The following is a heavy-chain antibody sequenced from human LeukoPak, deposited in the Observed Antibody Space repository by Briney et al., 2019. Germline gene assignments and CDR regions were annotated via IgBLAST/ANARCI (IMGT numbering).Heavy chain of an antibody. CDR2: IKQDGSEK. Sequence: PGGSLRLSCAASGITFSSYWMSWARQAPGKGLEWVANIKQDGSEKYYVDSVKGRFTISRDNAKYSLYLQMNSLRAEDTAVYYCARDAVVGIVVVPAAIEGVGYWGQGTLVTVSS. J-gene: IGHJ4*02. V-gene: IGHV3-7*03. CDR1: GITFSSYW. D-gene: IGHD2-2*01. CDR3: ARDAVVGIVVVPAAIEGVGY.